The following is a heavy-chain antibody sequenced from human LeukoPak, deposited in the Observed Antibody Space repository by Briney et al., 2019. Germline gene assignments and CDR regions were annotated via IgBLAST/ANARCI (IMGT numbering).Heavy chain of an antibody. CDR2: IYYGGDT. CDR3: ASRGGSYSDDFDY. CDR1: GGSISSSYYY. Sequence: PSETLSLTCAVSGGSISSSYYYWGWIRQPPGKGLEWIGSIYYGGDTYYNPSLKSRVTISVDTSKNQFSLKLSPVTAADTAVYYCASRGGSYSDDFDYWGQGTLVTVSS. D-gene: IGHD1-26*01. J-gene: IGHJ4*02. V-gene: IGHV4-39*01.